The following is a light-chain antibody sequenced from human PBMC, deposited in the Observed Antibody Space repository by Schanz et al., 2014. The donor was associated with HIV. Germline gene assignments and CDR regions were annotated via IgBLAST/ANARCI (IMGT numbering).Light chain of an antibody. CDR2: GAS. J-gene: IGKJ1*01. CDR3: QQYNNWPRT. CDR1: QSVRSD. Sequence: EVLMTQSPATLSVSPGERATLSCRASQSVRSDLAWYQQRPGQAPSLLIYGASTRAPGIPARFSGSGSGTEFTLTISSLQSEDFAVYYCQQYNNWPRTFGQGTKVEIK. V-gene: IGKV3-15*01.